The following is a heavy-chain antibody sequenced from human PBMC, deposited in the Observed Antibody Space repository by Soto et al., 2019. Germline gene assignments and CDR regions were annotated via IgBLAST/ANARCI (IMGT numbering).Heavy chain of an antibody. J-gene: IGHJ4*02. CDR1: GYTFTSYY. V-gene: IGHV1-46*01. CDR2: INPSGGST. Sequence: ASVKVSCKASGYTFTSYYMHWVRQAPGQGLEWMGIINPSGGSTSYAQKFQGRATMTRDASTSTVYMELSSLRSEDTAVYYCARATTVTHPAFDYWGQGTLVTVSS. CDR3: ARATTVTHPAFDY. D-gene: IGHD4-17*01.